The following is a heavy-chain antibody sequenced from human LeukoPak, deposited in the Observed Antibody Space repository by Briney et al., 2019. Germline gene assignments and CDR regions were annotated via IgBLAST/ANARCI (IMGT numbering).Heavy chain of an antibody. D-gene: IGHD3-10*01. CDR1: GGSFNGYF. J-gene: IGHJ5*02. Sequence: SETLSLTCAVYGGSFNGYFWSWIRQPPGKGLEWIGEINHSGSPNYNPSLKSRDTISVDTSKNRVSLKLNSVTAADTAVYYCARGPDSGSYYAWFDPWGQGTLVTVSS. V-gene: IGHV4-34*01. CDR2: INHSGSP. CDR3: ARGPDSGSYYAWFDP.